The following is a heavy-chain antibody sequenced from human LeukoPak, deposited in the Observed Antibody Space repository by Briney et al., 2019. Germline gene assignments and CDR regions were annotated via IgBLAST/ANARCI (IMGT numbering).Heavy chain of an antibody. CDR3: ARGARAGYNLEPFDY. V-gene: IGHV4-61*05. J-gene: IGHJ4*02. CDR1: GGSISSSSYY. Sequence: SETLSLTCTVSGGSISSSSYYWSWIRQPPGKGLEWIGYIYYSGSTKCNPSLKSRVTISVDTSKNQFSLKLSSVTAADTAVYYCARGARAGYNLEPFDYWGQGTLVTVSS. CDR2: IYYSGST. D-gene: IGHD5-24*01.